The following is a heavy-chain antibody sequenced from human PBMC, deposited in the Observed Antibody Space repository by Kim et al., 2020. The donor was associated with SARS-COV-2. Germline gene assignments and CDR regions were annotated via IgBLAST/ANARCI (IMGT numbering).Heavy chain of an antibody. CDR2: IVVGSGNT. D-gene: IGHD6-19*01. J-gene: IGHJ4*02. V-gene: IGHV1-58*01. CDR1: GFTFTSSA. Sequence: SVKVSCKASGFTFTSSAVQWVRQARGQRLEWIGWIVVGSGNTNYAQKFQERVTITRDMSTSTAYMELSSLRSEDTAVYYCAADYGSSGPHLDYWGQGTLVTVSS. CDR3: AADYGSSGPHLDY.